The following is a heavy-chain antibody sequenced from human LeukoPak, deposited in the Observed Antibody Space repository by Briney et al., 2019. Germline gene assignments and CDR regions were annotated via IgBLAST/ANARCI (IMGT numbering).Heavy chain of an antibody. V-gene: IGHV3-11*04. D-gene: IGHD2-21*02. Sequence: GGSLRLSCAASGFTFSDYYMSWIRQSPGKGLEWVSYITYSGTTIYYADSVKGRFTISRDNAKGSLYLQMNSLRAEDTAVYYCARGTAAGGSDAFDIWGQGTMVTVSS. CDR1: GFTFSDYY. CDR2: ITYSGTTI. J-gene: IGHJ3*02. CDR3: ARGTAAGGSDAFDI.